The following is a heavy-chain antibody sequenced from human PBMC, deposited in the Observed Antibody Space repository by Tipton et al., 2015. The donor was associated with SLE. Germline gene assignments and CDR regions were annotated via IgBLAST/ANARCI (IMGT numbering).Heavy chain of an antibody. CDR1: GGSISGSTYY. D-gene: IGHD2-15*01. J-gene: IGHJ5*02. Sequence: GLVKPSETLSLTCTVSGGSISGSTYYWGWIRQPPGTGLEWIGSIYYSGSTYYNPSLKSRVTISVDTSKNQFSLKLSSVTAADTAVYYCAREQGAAGGPPIVVSWFDPWGQGTLVTVSS. CDR3: AREQGAAGGPPIVVSWFDP. V-gene: IGHV4-39*07. CDR2: IYYSGST.